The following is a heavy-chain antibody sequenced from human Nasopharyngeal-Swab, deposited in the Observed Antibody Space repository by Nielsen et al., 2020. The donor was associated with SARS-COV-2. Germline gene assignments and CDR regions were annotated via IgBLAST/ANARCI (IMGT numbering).Heavy chain of an antibody. CDR2: VNGNGADT. Sequence: GGSLRLSCAASGFTFTSYAMNWVRQAPGKGLEWLSAVNGNGADTYYADSVKGRFTISKDNSKNTLYLHMNSLRAEDTAVYYCAKVLTGYYAPLDQWGQGVLVTVSS. V-gene: IGHV3-23*01. D-gene: IGHD3-9*01. CDR3: AKVLTGYYAPLDQ. CDR1: GFTFTSYA. J-gene: IGHJ4*02.